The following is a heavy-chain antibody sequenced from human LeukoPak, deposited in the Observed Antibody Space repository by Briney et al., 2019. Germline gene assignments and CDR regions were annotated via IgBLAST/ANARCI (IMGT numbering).Heavy chain of an antibody. CDR3: VRGDRYDY. CDR2: IGNTGRTI. CDR1: GFRFSSYE. D-gene: IGHD1-14*01. Sequence: PGGSLRLSCAASGFRFSSYEMNWVRQAPGRGLEWVSYIGNTGRTIYYVDSVKGRFTVSRDNAKNSLYLQMNSQRAEDTAIYYCVRGDRYDYWGQGTLVTVSS. V-gene: IGHV3-48*03. J-gene: IGHJ4*02.